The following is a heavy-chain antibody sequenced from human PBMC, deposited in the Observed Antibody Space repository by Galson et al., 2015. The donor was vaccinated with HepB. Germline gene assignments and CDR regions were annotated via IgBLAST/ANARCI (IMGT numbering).Heavy chain of an antibody. V-gene: IGHV3-23*01. Sequence: SLRLSCAASGFTFSSHAMSWVRQAPGKGLEWVSAISGSGGSTYYADSVKGRFTISRDNSKNTLYLQMNSLRVEDTAVYYCAKDRSLEGPYYDYVWEGEDSFDYWGQGALVTVSS. CDR1: GFTFSSHA. D-gene: IGHD3-16*01. CDR3: AKDRSLEGPYYDYVWEGEDSFDY. J-gene: IGHJ4*02. CDR2: ISGSGGST.